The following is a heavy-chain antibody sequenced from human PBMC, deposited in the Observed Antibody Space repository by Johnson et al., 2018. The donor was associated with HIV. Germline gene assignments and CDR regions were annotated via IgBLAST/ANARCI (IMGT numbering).Heavy chain of an antibody. Sequence: VQLVESGGGLVQPGGSLRLSCEASGFTFSSYWMSWVRQAPGKGLEWVANIKQDGSEKYYVDSVKGRFTISRDNAKNSLYLQMNSLRAEDTAVYYCARVKSYGNWGSRKGGRESRAAFDIWGQGTMVTVSS. D-gene: IGHD7-27*01. CDR3: ARVKSYGNWGSRKGGRESRAAFDI. CDR1: GFTFSSYW. J-gene: IGHJ3*02. V-gene: IGHV3-7*02. CDR2: IKQDGSEK.